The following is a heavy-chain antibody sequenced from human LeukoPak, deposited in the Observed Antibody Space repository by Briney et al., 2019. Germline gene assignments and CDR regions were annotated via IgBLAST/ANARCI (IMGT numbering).Heavy chain of an antibody. CDR1: GYTFSDYY. Sequence: GASVKVSCKASGYTFSDYYIHWVRQAPGQGLEWMGRIIPILGIANYAQKFQGRVTITADKSTSTAYMELSSLRSEDTAVYYCARVHGPYYFDYWGQGTLVTVSS. CDR3: ARVHGPYYFDY. CDR2: IIPILGIA. J-gene: IGHJ4*02. V-gene: IGHV1-69*04.